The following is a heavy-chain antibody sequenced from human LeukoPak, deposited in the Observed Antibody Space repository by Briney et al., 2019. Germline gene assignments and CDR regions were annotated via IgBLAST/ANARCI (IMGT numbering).Heavy chain of an antibody. J-gene: IGHJ3*02. CDR1: GGSIKSYY. Sequence: SETLSLTCTVSGGSIKSYYWSWIRQPPGKGLEWIGYIYYSGSTYYNPSLKSRVTISVDTSKNQFSLKLSSVTAADTAVYYCARVYRDIVVVVAADDAFDIWGQGTMVTVSS. V-gene: IGHV4-59*06. D-gene: IGHD2-15*01. CDR2: IYYSGST. CDR3: ARVYRDIVVVVAADDAFDI.